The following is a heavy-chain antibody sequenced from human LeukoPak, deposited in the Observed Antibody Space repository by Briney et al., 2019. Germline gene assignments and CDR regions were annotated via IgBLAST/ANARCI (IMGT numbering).Heavy chain of an antibody. D-gene: IGHD1-1*01. CDR3: AGDPVNGWNHYYYYMDV. Sequence: ASVKVSCKASGGTFSSYAISWVRQAPGQGLEWMGGIIPIFGTANYAQKFQGRVTITADKSTSTAYMELSSLRSEDTAVYYCAGDPVNGWNHYYYYMDVWGKGTTVTVSS. CDR1: GGTFSSYA. CDR2: IIPIFGTA. J-gene: IGHJ6*03. V-gene: IGHV1-69*06.